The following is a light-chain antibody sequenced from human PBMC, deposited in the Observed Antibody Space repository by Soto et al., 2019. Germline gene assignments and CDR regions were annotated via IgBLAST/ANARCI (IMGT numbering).Light chain of an antibody. CDR3: QQYIDWPRT. CDR2: GAT. J-gene: IGKJ1*01. V-gene: IGKV3-15*01. Sequence: EIVMTQSPATMSISPREGATRSCRASQSVANRLAWYQHTPGQAPRLLIYGATYRATGVPAKFSGSGSGTEFTLTITSLQSEDFALYYCQQYIDWPRTFGQGTKVDIK. CDR1: QSVANR.